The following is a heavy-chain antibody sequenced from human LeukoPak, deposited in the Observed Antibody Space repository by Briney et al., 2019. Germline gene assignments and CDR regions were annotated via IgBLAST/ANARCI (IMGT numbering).Heavy chain of an antibody. CDR3: ATSRGTCDFWSAAYYYMDV. D-gene: IGHD3-3*01. V-gene: IGHV4-59*11. CDR2: IYYSGST. Sequence: SETLSLTCTVSGGSISSHYWSWIRQPPGKGLEWIGYIYYSGSTNYNPSLKSRVTISVDTSKNQFSLKLSSVTAADTAVYYCATSRGTCDFWSAAYYYMDVWGKGTTVTVSS. CDR1: GGSISSHY. J-gene: IGHJ6*03.